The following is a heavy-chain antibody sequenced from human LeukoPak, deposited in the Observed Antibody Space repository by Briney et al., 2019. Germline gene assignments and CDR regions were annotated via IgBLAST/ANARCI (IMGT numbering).Heavy chain of an antibody. D-gene: IGHD4-17*01. CDR3: ATAVTPYGCFDP. CDR2: INPSGGST. J-gene: IGHJ5*02. CDR1: GYTFTNYY. V-gene: IGHV1-46*01. Sequence: ASVKVSCKASGYTFTNYYMHWVRQAPGQGLEWMVIINPSGGSTSSAQKCQGRVTMTRDTSTNTVYMELRSLTSEDTAMYYCATAVTPYGCFDPWGQGTLVTVSS.